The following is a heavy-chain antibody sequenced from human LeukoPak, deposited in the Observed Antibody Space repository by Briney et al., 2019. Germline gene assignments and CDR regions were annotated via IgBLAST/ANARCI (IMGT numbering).Heavy chain of an antibody. V-gene: IGHV3-23*01. CDR3: AKEKRYGSGQLYYYGMDV. CDR1: GFTFSSYA. Sequence: GGSLRLSCAASGFTFSSYAMSWVRQAPGKGLEWVSAISGSGGSTYYADSVKGRFTISRDNSKNTLYLQMNSLRAEDTAVYYCAKEKRYGSGQLYYYGMDVWGQGTTVTVS. D-gene: IGHD3-10*01. J-gene: IGHJ6*02. CDR2: ISGSGGST.